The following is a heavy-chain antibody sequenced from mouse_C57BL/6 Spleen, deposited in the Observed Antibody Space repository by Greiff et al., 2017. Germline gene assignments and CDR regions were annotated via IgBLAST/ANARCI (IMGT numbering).Heavy chain of an antibody. CDR2: ISDGGSYT. J-gene: IGHJ1*03. CDR1: GFTFSSYA. D-gene: IGHD3-1*01. V-gene: IGHV5-4*01. Sequence: DVMLVESGGGLVKPGGSLKLSCAASGFTFSSYAMSWVRQTPEKRLEWVATISDGGSYTYYPDNVKGRFTISRDNAKNNLYLQMSHLKSEDTAMYYCARDLGALYWYFDVWGTGTTVTVSS. CDR3: ARDLGALYWYFDV.